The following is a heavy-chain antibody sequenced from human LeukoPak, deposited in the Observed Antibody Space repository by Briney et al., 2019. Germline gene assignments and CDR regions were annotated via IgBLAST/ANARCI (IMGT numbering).Heavy chain of an antibody. CDR3: ARHPGLPRGSYIID. V-gene: IGHV4-39*01. J-gene: IGHJ4*02. Sequence: SETLSLTCTVSGGSISSNVHYWSWIRQPPGKGLEWIGEINHSGSTNYNPSLKSRVTISVDTSKNQFSLKLSSVTAADTAVYYCARHPGLPRGSYIIDWGQGTLVTVSS. D-gene: IGHD1-26*01. CDR2: INHSGST. CDR1: GGSISSNVHY.